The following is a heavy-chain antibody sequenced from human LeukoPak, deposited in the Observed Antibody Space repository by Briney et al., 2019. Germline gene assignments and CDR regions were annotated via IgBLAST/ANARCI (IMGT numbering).Heavy chain of an antibody. CDR2: FYYSGST. CDR3: AKGAGGFSYYNWFDP. V-gene: IGHV4-39*07. D-gene: IGHD5-18*01. Sequence: SETLSLTCTVSGGSISRSSYYWGWIRQPPGKGLEWIGGFYYSGSTYYNPSLKSRVTISVDTSKNQLSLKLSSVTAADTAIYYCAKGAGGFSYYNWFDPWGQGTLVTVSS. J-gene: IGHJ5*02. CDR1: GGSISRSSYY.